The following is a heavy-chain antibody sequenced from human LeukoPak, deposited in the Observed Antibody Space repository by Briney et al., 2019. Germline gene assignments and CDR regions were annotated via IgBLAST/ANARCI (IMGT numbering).Heavy chain of an antibody. D-gene: IGHD4-17*01. CDR3: ARMTTVTHY. Sequence: PGRCLRLSCAASGLTFSSYSMNWVRQAPGKGLQWVSYFSASSSTIYYADSVQGRFTISRDNARNSLYLQMNSLRAEDTAVYYCARMTTVTHYWGQGTLVTVSS. V-gene: IGHV3-48*04. CDR1: GLTFSSYS. J-gene: IGHJ4*02. CDR2: FSASSSTI.